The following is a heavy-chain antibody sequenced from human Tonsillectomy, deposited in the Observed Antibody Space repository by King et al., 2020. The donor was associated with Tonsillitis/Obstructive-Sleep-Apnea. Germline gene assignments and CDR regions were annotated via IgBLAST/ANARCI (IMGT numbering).Heavy chain of an antibody. CDR1: GFTFSSYG. J-gene: IGHJ4*02. CDR3: ARGGHLGGF. D-gene: IGHD3-16*01. V-gene: IGHV3-33*01. Sequence: VQLVESGGGVVQPGRSLRLSCAASGFTFSSYGMHWVRQAPGKGLEWVAVIWDDGSNKFYADSVKGRFTISRDNSKNTLYLQMNSLRAEDTAVYYCARGGHLGGFWGQGTLVTVSS. CDR2: IWDDGSNK.